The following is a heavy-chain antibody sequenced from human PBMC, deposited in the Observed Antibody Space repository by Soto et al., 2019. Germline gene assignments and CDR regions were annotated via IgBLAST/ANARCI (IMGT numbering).Heavy chain of an antibody. V-gene: IGHV3-23*01. CDR1: GFTFSSYA. D-gene: IGHD5-12*01. Sequence: EVQLLESGGGLVQPGGSLRLSCAASGFTFSSYAMSWVRQAAGKGLEWVSAISGSGGSTYYADSVKGRFTISRDNSKNTLYLQMNSLRAEDTAVYYCAKHAVQEWLRFGYFDLWGRGTLVTASS. CDR3: AKHAVQEWLRFGYFDL. CDR2: ISGSGGST. J-gene: IGHJ2*01.